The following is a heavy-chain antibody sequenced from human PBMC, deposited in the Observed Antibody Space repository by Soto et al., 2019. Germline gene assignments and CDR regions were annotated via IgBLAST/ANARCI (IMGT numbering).Heavy chain of an antibody. Sequence: PGGSLRLSCAASGFSFSNYNMNWVRQAPGKGLERVAHITDGLTKHYADFVQGRFIISRDNAKNSLYLELTDLRDDDTAVYYCARDTSHGVTIGGLDSWCQGTLVTVSS. CDR1: GFSFSNYN. CDR3: ARDTSHGVTIGGLDS. J-gene: IGHJ4*02. D-gene: IGHD3-16*01. V-gene: IGHV3-48*02. CDR2: ITDGLTK.